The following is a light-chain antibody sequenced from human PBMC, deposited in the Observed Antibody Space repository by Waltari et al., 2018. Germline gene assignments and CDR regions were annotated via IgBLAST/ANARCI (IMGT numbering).Light chain of an antibody. Sequence: EIVLTQSPATLSLSPGERATLSCRASQSVSSYLAWYQQKPGQAPRLLIYDASNRATGIPARFSGSGSETDFTLTISSLGPEDFAVYYCQQRSNWPPLTFGGGTKVEIK. J-gene: IGKJ4*01. CDR2: DAS. CDR3: QQRSNWPPLT. CDR1: QSVSSY. V-gene: IGKV3-11*01.